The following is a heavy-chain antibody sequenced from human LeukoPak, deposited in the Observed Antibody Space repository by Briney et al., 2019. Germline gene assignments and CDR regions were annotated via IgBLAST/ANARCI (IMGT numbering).Heavy chain of an antibody. Sequence: ASVKVSCKASGHTANTYGFSWVRQAPGQGLEWIGWIFSYNGQTKYADKFQGRVTMTTGTSKTIAYMELRSLRSDDTAVYFCANVAKGRYFFYYMDVWGKGTTVTVS. CDR2: IFSYNGQT. CDR3: ANVAKGRYFFYYMDV. J-gene: IGHJ6*03. V-gene: IGHV1-18*01. D-gene: IGHD5-12*01. CDR1: GHTANTYG.